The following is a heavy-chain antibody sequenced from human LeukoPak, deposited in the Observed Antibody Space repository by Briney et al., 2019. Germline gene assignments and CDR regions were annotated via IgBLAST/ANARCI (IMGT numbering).Heavy chain of an antibody. Sequence: PGGSLRLSCAASGFTVSSNYMSWVRQAPGKGLEWVSVIYNGGSTYYAASVKGRFTTSRDNSKNPLYLQMNNLSAADTAVYYCASGSGSYRTPYYYMDVWGKGTTVTVSS. D-gene: IGHD3-10*01. J-gene: IGHJ6*03. CDR2: IYNGGST. V-gene: IGHV3-53*01. CDR3: ASGSGSYRTPYYYMDV. CDR1: GFTVSSNY.